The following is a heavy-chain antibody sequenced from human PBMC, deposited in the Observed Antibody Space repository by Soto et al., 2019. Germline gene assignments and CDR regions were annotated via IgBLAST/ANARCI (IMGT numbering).Heavy chain of an antibody. CDR1: GFTFSSYA. CDR2: ISGSGGST. CDR3: AKLYDSSGYYYGALDY. Sequence: SLRLSCAASGFTFSSYAMSWVRQAPGKGLEWVSAISGSGGSTYYADSVKGRFTISRDNSKNTLYLQMNSLRAEDTAVYYCAKLYDSSGYYYGALDYWGQGTLVTVSS. V-gene: IGHV3-23*01. D-gene: IGHD3-22*01. J-gene: IGHJ4*02.